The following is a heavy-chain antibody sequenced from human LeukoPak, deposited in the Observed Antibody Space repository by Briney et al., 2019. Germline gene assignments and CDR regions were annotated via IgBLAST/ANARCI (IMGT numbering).Heavy chain of an antibody. V-gene: IGHV3-23*01. D-gene: IGHD6-13*01. CDR2: ISGSGGST. CDR3: AKDLGYSSSAASFDY. J-gene: IGHJ4*02. CDR1: GFTFSSYG. Sequence: GGSLRLSCAVSGFTFSSYGMSWVRQAPGEGLEWVSAISGSGGSTYYADSVKGRFTISRDNSKNTLYLQMNSLRAEDTAVYYCAKDLGYSSSAASFDYWGQGTLVTVSS.